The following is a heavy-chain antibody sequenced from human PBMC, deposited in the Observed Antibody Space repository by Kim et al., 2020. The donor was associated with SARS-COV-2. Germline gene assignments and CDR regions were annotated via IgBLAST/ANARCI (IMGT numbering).Heavy chain of an antibody. Sequence: SETLSLTCTVSGGSISSYYWSWIRQPPGKGLEWIGYIYYSGSTNYNPSLKSRVTISVDTSKNQFSLKLSSVTAADTAVYYCASFPGIAAAVNAYYFDYWGQGTLVTVSS. CDR2: IYYSGST. J-gene: IGHJ4*02. V-gene: IGHV4-59*01. CDR3: ASFPGIAAAVNAYYFDY. D-gene: IGHD6-13*01. CDR1: GGSISSYY.